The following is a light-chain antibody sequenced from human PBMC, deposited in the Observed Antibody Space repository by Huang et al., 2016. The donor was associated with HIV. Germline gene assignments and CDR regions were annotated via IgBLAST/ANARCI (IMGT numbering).Light chain of an antibody. CDR2: DSS. Sequence: EIVLTQSPATLSLSPGERATLSCGASQSVNSNYLAWYQQQPGLAPRLVIYDSSSRAAGIPDRFSGSGSGTDFTLTISRLEAEDFAVYYCQQYGSSALSFGGGTKVEMK. J-gene: IGKJ4*01. V-gene: IGKV3D-20*01. CDR1: QSVNSNY. CDR3: QQYGSSALS.